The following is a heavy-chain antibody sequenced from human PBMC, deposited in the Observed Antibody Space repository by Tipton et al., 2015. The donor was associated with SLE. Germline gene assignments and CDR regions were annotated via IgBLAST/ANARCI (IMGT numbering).Heavy chain of an antibody. D-gene: IGHD5-12*01. CDR1: GGSISSSSYY. CDR3: ARGRVAPDY. Sequence: TLSLTCTVSGGSISSSSYYWGWIRQPPGKGLEWIGSIYYSGSTYYNPSLKSRVTISVDTSKNQFSLKLSSVTAADTAVYYCARGRVAPDYWGQGTLVTVSS. CDR2: IYYSGST. J-gene: IGHJ4*02. V-gene: IGHV4-39*01.